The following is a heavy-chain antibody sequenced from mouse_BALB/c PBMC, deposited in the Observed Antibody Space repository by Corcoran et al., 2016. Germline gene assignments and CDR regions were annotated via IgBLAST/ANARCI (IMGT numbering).Heavy chain of an antibody. D-gene: IGHD1-1*01. CDR3: AGGSSYYARDY. Sequence: EVQLQQSGAELVKPGASVKLSCTASGFNIKDTYMHWVKQRPEQGLEWIGRIDPANGNTKYDPKFQGKATITADTSSNTAYLQLSSLTSEEPAVDYCAGGSSYYARDYWGQGTSVTVSS. CDR2: IDPANGNT. CDR1: GFNIKDTY. J-gene: IGHJ4*01. V-gene: IGHV14-3*02.